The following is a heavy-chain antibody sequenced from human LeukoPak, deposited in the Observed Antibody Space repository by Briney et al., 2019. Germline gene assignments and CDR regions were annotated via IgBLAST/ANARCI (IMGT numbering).Heavy chain of an antibody. J-gene: IGHJ5*02. CDR2: ISSSGGTI. CDR3: ARGPSIVVVPAAILKDP. D-gene: IGHD2-2*01. CDR1: GFTFSTYE. V-gene: IGHV3-48*03. Sequence: GGSLRLSCAASGFTFSTYEINWVRQAPGKGLEWLSYISSSGGTIYYADPVKGRFTISRDNAKNSLYLHMNSLRAEDTAVYYCARGPSIVVVPAAILKDPWGQGTLVTVSS.